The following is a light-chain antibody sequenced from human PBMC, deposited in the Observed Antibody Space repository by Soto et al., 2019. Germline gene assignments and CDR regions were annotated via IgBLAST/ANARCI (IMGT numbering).Light chain of an antibody. V-gene: IGKV1-33*01. Sequence: DIQMTQSPSSLSASVGDRVTITCQASQDITNYLNWYQQKPGKAPNLLIYGASNLEPGVPSRFSGSGSGTDFTFTISSLQAEDIGTYFCQQYDSVFTFGQGTRLEI. CDR3: QQYDSVFT. J-gene: IGKJ5*01. CDR2: GAS. CDR1: QDITNY.